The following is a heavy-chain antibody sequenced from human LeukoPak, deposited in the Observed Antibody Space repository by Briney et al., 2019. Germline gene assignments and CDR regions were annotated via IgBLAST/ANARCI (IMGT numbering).Heavy chain of an antibody. V-gene: IGHV3-23*01. Sequence: GGSLRLSCATSGFIFSSYAMSWVRQAPGRGLEWVSSISGSGGSIYYADSVKGRFTISRDNSKNTLYLQMNSLRAEDTAVYYCAKARGEQNGGSNYWGQGTQVIVSS. J-gene: IGHJ4*02. CDR3: AKARGEQNGGSNY. CDR2: ISGSGGSI. CDR1: GFIFSSYA. D-gene: IGHD2-15*01.